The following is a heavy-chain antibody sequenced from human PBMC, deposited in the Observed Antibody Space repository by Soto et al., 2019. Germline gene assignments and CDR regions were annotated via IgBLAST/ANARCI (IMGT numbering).Heavy chain of an antibody. CDR3: ARGGGIVVVPAALDAFDI. V-gene: IGHV1-18*01. D-gene: IGHD2-2*01. J-gene: IGHJ3*02. CDR1: GYTFTSYG. Sequence: ASVKVSCKASGYTFTSYGISWVRQAPGQGLEWMGWISAYNGNTNYAQKLQGRVTMTTDTSTSTAYMELRSLRSDDTAVDYCARGGGIVVVPAALDAFDIWGQGTMVTVSS. CDR2: ISAYNGNT.